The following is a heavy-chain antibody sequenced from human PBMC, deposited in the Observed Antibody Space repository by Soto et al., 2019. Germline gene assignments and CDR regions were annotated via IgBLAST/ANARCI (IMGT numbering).Heavy chain of an antibody. Sequence: QVQLVESGGGVVQPGRSLRLSCAASGFTFSSYGMHWVRQAPGKGLEWVAVISYDGSNKYYADSVKGRFTISRDNSKNTLYLQMISLRDEDTAVYYCAKDLGGIVVVPVAMVDYWGQGTLVTVSS. D-gene: IGHD2-2*01. CDR1: GFTFSSYG. V-gene: IGHV3-30*18. CDR2: ISYDGSNK. CDR3: AKDLGGIVVVPVAMVDY. J-gene: IGHJ4*02.